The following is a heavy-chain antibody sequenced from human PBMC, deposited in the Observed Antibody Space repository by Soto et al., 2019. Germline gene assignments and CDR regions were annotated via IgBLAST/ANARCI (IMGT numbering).Heavy chain of an antibody. J-gene: IGHJ1*01. CDR2: IWYDGSNK. CDR1: GVTFSSYG. V-gene: IGHV3-33*01. D-gene: IGHD6-13*01. Sequence: GGSLRLSCAASGVTFSSYGMHWVRQAPGKGLEWVAVIWYDGSNKYYADSVKGRFTISRDNSKNTLYLQMNSLRAEDTAVYYCAREAAAGTYFQHWGQGTLVTVSS. CDR3: AREAAAGTYFQH.